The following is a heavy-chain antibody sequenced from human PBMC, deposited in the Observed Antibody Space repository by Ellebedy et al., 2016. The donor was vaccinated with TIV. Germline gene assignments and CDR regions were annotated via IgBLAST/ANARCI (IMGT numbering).Heavy chain of an antibody. Sequence: AASVKVSCKASGYNFSSHFMHWVRQAPGQGHEWMGAINPSGGSTAYAQKFQGRVTMTRDTSTSTVYMELSGLRSADTAVYYCARDVVVVPTALRAWFDPWGQGTLVTVSS. V-gene: IGHV1-46*01. D-gene: IGHD2-2*01. CDR3: ARDVVVVPTALRAWFDP. CDR1: GYNFSSHF. CDR2: INPSGGST. J-gene: IGHJ5*02.